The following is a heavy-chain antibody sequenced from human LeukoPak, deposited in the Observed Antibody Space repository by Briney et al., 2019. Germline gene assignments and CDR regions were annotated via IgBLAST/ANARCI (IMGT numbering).Heavy chain of an antibody. CDR3: ARGYDFWSGYYKNAFDI. Sequence: ASVKVSCKASGYIFTGYYMHWVRQAPGQGLEWMGWINPNSGGTNYAQKFQGRVTMTRDTSISTAYMELSRLRSDDTAVYYCARGYDFWSGYYKNAFDIWGQGTMVTVSS. D-gene: IGHD3-3*01. V-gene: IGHV1-2*02. CDR1: GYIFTGYY. J-gene: IGHJ3*02. CDR2: INPNSGGT.